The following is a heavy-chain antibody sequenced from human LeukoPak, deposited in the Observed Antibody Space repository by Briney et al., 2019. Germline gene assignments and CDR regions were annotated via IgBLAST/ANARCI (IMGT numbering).Heavy chain of an antibody. CDR1: GGSISSGDYY. CDR2: IHYGGSA. Sequence: SQTLSLTCTVSGGSISSGDYYWSWIRQPPGKGLEWIGYIHYGGSAYYNPSLKSRVTISIDTSKNQFFLNLRSVTAADTAVYYCARGDTISGVENIWGQGTLVTVSS. V-gene: IGHV4-30-4*01. J-gene: IGHJ4*02. CDR3: ARGDTISGVENI. D-gene: IGHD3-3*01.